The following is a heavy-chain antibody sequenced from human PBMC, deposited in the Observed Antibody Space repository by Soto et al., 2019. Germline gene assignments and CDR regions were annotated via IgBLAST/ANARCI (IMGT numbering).Heavy chain of an antibody. D-gene: IGHD2-2*01. CDR3: GRISQYRLLGGRYSYYYRDV. V-gene: IGHV4-4*02. J-gene: IGHJ6*03. CDR1: SGSISSSNW. CDR2: IYHSGST. Sequence: QVQLQESGPGLVKPSGTLSLTCAVSSGSISSSNWWSWVRQPPGKGLEWIGEIYHSGSTNYNPSLKSRVTTSADTAKNNFPLNLSSVTAGERAVYYGGRISQYRLLGGRYSYYYRDVW.